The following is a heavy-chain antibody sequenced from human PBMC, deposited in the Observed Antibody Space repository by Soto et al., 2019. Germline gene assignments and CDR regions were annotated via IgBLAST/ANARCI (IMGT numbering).Heavy chain of an antibody. CDR2: INPNSGGT. CDR1: GYTFTGYY. V-gene: IGHV1-2*04. CDR3: AREVYSSVHRYYYYYGMDV. J-gene: IGHJ6*02. Sequence: QVQLVQSGAEVKKPGASVKVSCKASGYTFTGYYMHWVRQAPGQGLEWMGWINPNSGGTNYAQKFQGWVTMTRDTSISTAYMELSRLRSDDTAVYYCAREVYSSVHRYYYYYGMDVWGQGTTVTVSS. D-gene: IGHD6-19*01.